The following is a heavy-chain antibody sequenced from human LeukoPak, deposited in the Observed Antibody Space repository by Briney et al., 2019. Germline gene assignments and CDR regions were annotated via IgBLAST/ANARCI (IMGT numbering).Heavy chain of an antibody. Sequence: GGPLRLSCAAPGFTFSTNWMNWVRQPTGKGLEWVANINREGSDKNYVDSVKGRFTISRDNAKNSLYLQMNSLRVEDTAVYYCARDGVPGGRDVWGQGTTVTVS. V-gene: IGHV3-7*01. CDR3: ARDGVPGGRDV. J-gene: IGHJ6*02. D-gene: IGHD3-16*01. CDR2: INREGSDK. CDR1: GFTFSTNW.